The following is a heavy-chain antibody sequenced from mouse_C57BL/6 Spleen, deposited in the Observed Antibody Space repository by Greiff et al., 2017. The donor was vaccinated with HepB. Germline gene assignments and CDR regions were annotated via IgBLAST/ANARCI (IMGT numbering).Heavy chain of an antibody. CDR2: IDPSDSET. CDR3: ARDGDSSGYVTWFAY. V-gene: IGHV1-52*01. J-gene: IGHJ3*01. CDR1: GYTFTSYW. D-gene: IGHD3-2*02. Sequence: VQLQQPGAELVRPGSSVKLSCKASGYTFTSYWMHWVKQRPIQGLEWIGNIDPSDSETHYNQKFKDKATLTVDKSSSTAYMQLSSLTSEDSAVYYCARDGDSSGYVTWFAYWGQGTLVTVSA.